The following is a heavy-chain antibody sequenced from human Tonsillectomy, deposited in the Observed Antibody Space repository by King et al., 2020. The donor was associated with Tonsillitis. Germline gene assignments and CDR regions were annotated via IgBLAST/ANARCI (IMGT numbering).Heavy chain of an antibody. D-gene: IGHD3-22*01. CDR3: VRHYFDTARRLDY. CDR2: IYPGDSDT. Sequence: VQLVESGAEVKKAGESLKISCKASGYSFTNIWIGWVRQMPGKGLEWMGIIYPGDSDTRYSPSFRGQVTITADKSTNSAYLQWSSLRASDTAMYYCVRHYFDTARRLDYWGQETLVTVSS. V-gene: IGHV5-51*01. CDR1: GYSFTNIW. J-gene: IGHJ4*02.